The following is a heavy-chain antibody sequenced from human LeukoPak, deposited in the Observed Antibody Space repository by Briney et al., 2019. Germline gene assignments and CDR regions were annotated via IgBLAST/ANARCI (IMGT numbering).Heavy chain of an antibody. Sequence: GGSLRLSCAASGFTFSSYWMSWVRQAPGKGLEWVANIKQDGSEKYYVDSVKGRFTISRDNAKNSLYLQMNSLRAEDTAVYYCARDQASLTIAAPLDYWGQGTLVTVSS. CDR2: IKQDGSEK. D-gene: IGHD6-6*01. CDR3: ARDQASLTIAAPLDY. V-gene: IGHV3-7*01. CDR1: GFTFSSYW. J-gene: IGHJ4*02.